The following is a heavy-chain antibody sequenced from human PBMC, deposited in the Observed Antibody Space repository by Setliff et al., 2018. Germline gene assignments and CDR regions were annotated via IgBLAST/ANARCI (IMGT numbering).Heavy chain of an antibody. CDR1: GYTFNSYA. V-gene: IGHV1-3*01. CDR3: ASAAAADAFGI. Sequence: ASVKVSCKASGYTFNSYAMHWVRQAPGQGLGWMGWINAGNGNTKYSQKFQDRVTITRDTSATTAYMELSSLRSEDTAVYFCASAAAADAFGIWGLGTLVTVSS. D-gene: IGHD6-13*01. J-gene: IGHJ3*02. CDR2: INAGNGNT.